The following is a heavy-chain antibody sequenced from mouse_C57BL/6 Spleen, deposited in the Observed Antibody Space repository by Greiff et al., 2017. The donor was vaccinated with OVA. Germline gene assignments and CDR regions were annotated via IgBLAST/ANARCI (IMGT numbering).Heavy chain of an antibody. D-gene: IGHD1-1*01. CDR2: IYPGVGDT. CDR1: GYAFSSSW. V-gene: IGHV1-82*01. Sequence: VQLVESGPELVKPGASVQISCKASGYAFSSSWMNWVKQRPGKGLEWIGRIYPGVGDTNYNGKFKGKATLPADKSSSTAYMQLSSLTSEDSAVYFCARSYITTVPYYFDYWGQGTTRTVSS. CDR3: ARSYITTVPYYFDY. J-gene: IGHJ2*01.